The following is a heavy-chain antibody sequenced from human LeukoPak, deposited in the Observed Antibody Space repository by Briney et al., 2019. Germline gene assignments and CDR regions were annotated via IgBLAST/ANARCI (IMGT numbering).Heavy chain of an antibody. CDR1: GFTFSSYS. CDR2: ISSSSSTI. Sequence: GGSLRLSCAASGFTFSSYSMNWVRQAPGKGLEWVSYISSSSSTIYYADSVKGRFTISRDNAKNSLYLQMNSLRAEDTAVYYCAKAGNSGSSELDYWGQGTLVTVSS. CDR3: AKAGNSGSSELDY. J-gene: IGHJ4*02. D-gene: IGHD1-26*01. V-gene: IGHV3-48*01.